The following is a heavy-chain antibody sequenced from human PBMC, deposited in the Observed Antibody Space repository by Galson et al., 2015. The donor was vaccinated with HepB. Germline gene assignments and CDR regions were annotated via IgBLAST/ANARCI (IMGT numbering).Heavy chain of an antibody. V-gene: IGHV3-48*02. CDR1: GFTFSSYS. CDR2: ISSSSSTI. Sequence: SLRLSCAASGFTFSSYSRNWVRQAPGEGLEWVSYISSSSSTIYYADSVKGRFTISRDNAKNLLYLQMNSLRDEDTAVYYCAGDLGYCSSTSCYLYFQHWGQGTLVTVSS. CDR3: AGDLGYCSSTSCYLYFQH. D-gene: IGHD2-2*01. J-gene: IGHJ1*01.